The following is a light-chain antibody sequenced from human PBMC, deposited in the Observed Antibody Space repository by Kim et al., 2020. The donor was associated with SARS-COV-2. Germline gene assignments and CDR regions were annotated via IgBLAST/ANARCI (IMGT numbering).Light chain of an antibody. Sequence: CACGGDGVTITCRASQSISSDGKGYQQKPGKAPELLIYGASSVQSGVPSRFSGRGSGRDFTLTISSLQPEDFATYYCQQSYSTPYSLGQGTKLEI. CDR3: QQSYSTPYS. V-gene: IGKV1-39*01. CDR2: GAS. CDR1: QSISSD. J-gene: IGKJ2*03.